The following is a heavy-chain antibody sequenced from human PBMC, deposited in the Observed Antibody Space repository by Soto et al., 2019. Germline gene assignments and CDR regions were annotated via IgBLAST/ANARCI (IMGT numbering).Heavy chain of an antibody. D-gene: IGHD3-10*01. CDR2: IYSGGSI. CDR3: ARSLRRFGDLSWGWYFDL. Sequence: EVQLVESGGGLVQPGGSRRLSCAASGLTVSSNYMSWVRQAPGKGLEWVSIIYSGGSIYYADSVKDRFTISRDNSKNTLYLQMNSLRAEDTAVYYCARSLRRFGDLSWGWYFDLWGRGTLVTVSS. V-gene: IGHV3-66*01. CDR1: GLTVSSNY. J-gene: IGHJ2*01.